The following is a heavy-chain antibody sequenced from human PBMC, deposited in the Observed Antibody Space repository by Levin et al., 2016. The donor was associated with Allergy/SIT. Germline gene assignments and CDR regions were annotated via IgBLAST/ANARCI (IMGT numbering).Heavy chain of an antibody. D-gene: IGHD6-13*01. J-gene: IGHJ4*02. Sequence: SETLSLTCTVSGGSISSSSYYWGWIRQPPGKGLEWIGSIYYSGSTYYNPSLKSRVTISVDTSKNQFSLKLSSVTAADTAVYYCARHIAAAGSGSFDYWGQGTLVTVSS. V-gene: IGHV4-39*01. CDR2: IYYSGST. CDR1: GGSISSSSYY. CDR3: ARHIAAAGSGSFDY.